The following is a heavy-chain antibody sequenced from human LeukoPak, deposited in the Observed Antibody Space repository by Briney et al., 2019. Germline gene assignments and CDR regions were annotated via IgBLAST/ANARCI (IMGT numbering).Heavy chain of an antibody. CDR3: ARVTYYDFWSGYPYYYYMDV. V-gene: IGHV4-61*02. J-gene: IGHJ6*03. CDR1: GGSISSGSYY. D-gene: IGHD3-3*01. Sequence: PSETLSLTCTVSGGSISSGSYYWSWIRQPAGKGLEWIGRIYTSGSTNYNPSLKSRVTISVDTSKNQFSLKLSSVTAADTAVYYCARVTYYDFWSGYPYYYYMDVWGKGTTVTVSS. CDR2: IYTSGST.